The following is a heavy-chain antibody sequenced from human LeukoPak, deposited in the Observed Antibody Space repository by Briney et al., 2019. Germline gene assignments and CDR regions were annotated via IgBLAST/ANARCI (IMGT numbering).Heavy chain of an antibody. D-gene: IGHD3-16*01. CDR2: ISGSGGST. CDR3: TRDWGMASISVAYFDF. J-gene: IGHJ4*02. CDR1: GFTFSSYA. V-gene: IGHV3-23*01. Sequence: SGGSLRLSCAASGFTFSSYAMSWVRQAPGKGLEWVSSISGSGGSTYYADSVKGRFTISRDNSKNTLYLQMNSLREEDTAVYYCTRDWGMASISVAYFDFWGQGTLVTVSS.